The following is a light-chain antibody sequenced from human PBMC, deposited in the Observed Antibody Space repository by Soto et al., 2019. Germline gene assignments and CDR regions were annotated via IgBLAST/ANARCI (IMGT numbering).Light chain of an antibody. CDR2: GAS. CDR1: QSVSSSY. CDR3: EQAGSSSLT. V-gene: IGKV3-20*01. Sequence: EMGLTQSQGTLSLSPGERATLSCRASQSVSSSYLAWYQQKPGKAPRLLIYGASSRATGIPDRFSGSGSGTDCTLTISRLEPEDFAVHYCEQAGSSSLTFGGGTKVVIK. J-gene: IGKJ4*01.